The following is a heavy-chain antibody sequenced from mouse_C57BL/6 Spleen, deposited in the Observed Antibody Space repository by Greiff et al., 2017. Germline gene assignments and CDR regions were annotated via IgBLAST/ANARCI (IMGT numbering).Heavy chain of an antibody. D-gene: IGHD3-2*02. Sequence: VKLVESGGGLVKPGGSLKLSCAASGFTFSSYAMSWVRQTPEKRLEWVATISDGGSYTYYPDNVKGRFTISRDNAKNNLYLQMSHLKSEDTAMYYCARDRASQATYYFDYWGQGTTLTVSS. CDR2: ISDGGSYT. CDR3: ARDRASQATYYFDY. V-gene: IGHV5-4*01. J-gene: IGHJ2*01. CDR1: GFTFSSYA.